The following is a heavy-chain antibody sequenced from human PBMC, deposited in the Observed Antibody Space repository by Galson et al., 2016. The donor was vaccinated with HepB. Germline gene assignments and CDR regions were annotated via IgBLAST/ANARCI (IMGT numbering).Heavy chain of an antibody. J-gene: IGHJ5*02. Sequence: SVKVSCEASGYTFTDYYLHWVRQAPGQGLEWMGRVNPNSGGIEYAQKFQGRVTMNRDTSITTAYMELTGLKSDDTALYYCARAKDQLRSGSPVGAWGQGTLVIVSS. V-gene: IGHV1-2*06. CDR2: VNPNSGGI. CDR3: ARAKDQLRSGSPVGA. CDR1: GYTFTDYY. D-gene: IGHD1-1*01.